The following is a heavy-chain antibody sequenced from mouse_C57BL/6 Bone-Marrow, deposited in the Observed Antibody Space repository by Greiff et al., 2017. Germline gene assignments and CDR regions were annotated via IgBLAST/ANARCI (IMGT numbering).Heavy chain of an antibody. CDR1: GYTFTSYW. D-gene: IGHD3-1*01. V-gene: IGHV1-64*01. Sequence: QVQLQQPGAELVKPGASVKLSCKASGYTFTSYWMHWVKQRPGQRLEWIGMIHPNSGSTNYNEKFKSKATLTVDKSSSTAYTHLSSLTSDDAAVYYCARWYNSLGDYWGQGTSVTVSS. CDR3: ARWYNSLGDY. J-gene: IGHJ4*01. CDR2: IHPNSGST.